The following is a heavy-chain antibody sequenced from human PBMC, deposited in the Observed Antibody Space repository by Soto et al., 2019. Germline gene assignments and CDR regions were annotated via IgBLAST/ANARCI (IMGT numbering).Heavy chain of an antibody. CDR1: GYSFTSYW. V-gene: IGHV5-10-1*01. CDR3: ARLGHYHDVMAF. Sequence: PGESLKISCKGSGYSFTSYWISWVRQMPGKGLEWMGRIDPSDSYTNYSPSFQGHVTISADKSISTAYLQWSRLKASDTAMYYWARLGHYHDVMAFWTQGTTDTGS. J-gene: IGHJ6*02. CDR2: IDPSDSYT.